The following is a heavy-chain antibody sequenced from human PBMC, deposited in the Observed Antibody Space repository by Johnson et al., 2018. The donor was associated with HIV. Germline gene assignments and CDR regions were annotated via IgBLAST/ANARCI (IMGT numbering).Heavy chain of an antibody. D-gene: IGHD3-9*01. Sequence: VQLVESGGDLVQPGGSLRLSCAASGFTVSSKYMAWVRQAPGQGLEWVSVIYSGGSTYYADSVKGRFTISRDNSKNTLYLQMNSLGAEDTAVYYCARAEKDIWYYDILTGYPNAFDIWGQGTMVTVSS. CDR2: IYSGGST. J-gene: IGHJ3*02. CDR3: ARAEKDIWYYDILTGYPNAFDI. CDR1: GFTVSSKY. V-gene: IGHV3-66*01.